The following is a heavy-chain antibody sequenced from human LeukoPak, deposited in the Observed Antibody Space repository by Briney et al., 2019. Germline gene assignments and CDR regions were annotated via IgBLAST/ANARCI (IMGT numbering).Heavy chain of an antibody. CDR1: GFTFSSYA. J-gene: IGHJ4*02. V-gene: IGHV3-23*01. Sequence: GGSLRLSCAASGFTFSSYAMNWVRQAPGKGLEWVSVISGSGGSTVYADSVKGRFTISRDNSKNTLYLQMNSLRAEDTAVYYCAKGSPYYFDYWGQGTLVTVSS. D-gene: IGHD2-15*01. CDR2: ISGSGGST. CDR3: AKGSPYYFDY.